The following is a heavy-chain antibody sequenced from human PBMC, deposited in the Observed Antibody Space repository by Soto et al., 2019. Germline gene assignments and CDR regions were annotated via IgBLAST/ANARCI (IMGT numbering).Heavy chain of an antibody. CDR2: IKTTGTTI. CDR1: GFNFSPYT. D-gene: IGHD2-8*01. Sequence: EVQLVESGGGLVQRGGSLRLSCAASGFNFSPYTMHWVRQAPGKGLECVSYIKTTGTTIYYADSVKGRFTISRDNAKNSLYLQMNDLRDEDTAVYYCTRDQGVVVFDYWGQGTVVTVSS. J-gene: IGHJ4*02. CDR3: TRDQGVVVFDY. V-gene: IGHV3-48*02.